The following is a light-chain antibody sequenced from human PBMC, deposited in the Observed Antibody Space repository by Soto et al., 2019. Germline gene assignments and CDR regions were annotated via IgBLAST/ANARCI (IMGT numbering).Light chain of an antibody. J-gene: IGKJ3*01. CDR2: GAS. CDR1: QSLNRN. V-gene: IGKV3D-15*01. Sequence: DILMTQSPATLSVSPGERATLSCRASQSLNRNLAWYQQKPGQAPRLIIYGASTRASGIPARFSGSGSGTEFTLTISSLQFEDFALYYCQHYNDWPPAFTFGPGTKVDL. CDR3: QHYNDWPPAFT.